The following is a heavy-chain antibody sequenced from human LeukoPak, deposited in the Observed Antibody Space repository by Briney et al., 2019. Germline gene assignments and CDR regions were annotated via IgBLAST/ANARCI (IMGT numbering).Heavy chain of an antibody. D-gene: IGHD3-3*01. CDR2: IVGDTVT. V-gene: IGHV3-23*01. J-gene: IGHJ4*02. CDR3: ANLYYDFWSGYYTDQYYFDY. CDR1: GFTFTNYA. Sequence: GGSLRLSCAPSGFTFTNYAMSWVRQAPGKGLEWVSAIVGDTVTVYTDSVKGRFTISRDNSKNTLYLQMNSLRAEDTAIYYCANLYYDFWSGYYTDQYYFDYWGQGTLVTVSS.